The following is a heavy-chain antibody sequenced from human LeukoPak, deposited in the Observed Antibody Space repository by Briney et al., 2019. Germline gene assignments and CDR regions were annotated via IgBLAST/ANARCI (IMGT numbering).Heavy chain of an antibody. CDR3: ARALPYYYDSSGYYPTTNAFDI. CDR2: IYYSGST. J-gene: IGHJ3*02. D-gene: IGHD3-22*01. V-gene: IGHV4-61*05. Sequence: SETLSLTCTVSGGSISSSTYYWGWIRQPPGKRLEWIGYIYYSGSTNYNPSLKSRVTISVDTSKNQFSLKLSSVTAADTAVYYCARALPYYYDSSGYYPTTNAFDIWGQGTMVTVSS. CDR1: GGSISSSTYY.